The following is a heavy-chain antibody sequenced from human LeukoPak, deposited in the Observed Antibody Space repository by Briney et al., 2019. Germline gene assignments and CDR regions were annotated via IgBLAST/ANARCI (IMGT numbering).Heavy chain of an antibody. D-gene: IGHD2-2*01. Sequence: GGSLRLSCAASGVTFSNYPMCWGRQAPGEGLEWGSVISGSSGGIKYADSVRGRFTISRDNSKATLSLQMNSLSAEDTAVYYCVKVAVQTQVVPAAIFFDSWGQGAQVIVSS. V-gene: IGHV3-23*01. CDR1: GVTFSNYP. J-gene: IGHJ4*02. CDR2: ISGSSGGI. CDR3: VKVAVQTQVVPAAIFFDS.